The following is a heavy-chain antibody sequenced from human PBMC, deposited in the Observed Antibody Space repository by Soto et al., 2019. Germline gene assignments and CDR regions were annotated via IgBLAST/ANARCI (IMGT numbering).Heavy chain of an antibody. D-gene: IGHD3-22*01. CDR3: ARAVSYYDTSGYLGFYFDH. Sequence: GGSLRLSCEASGFTFSTYGIHWVRQAPGKGLDWVAFISNDGSNKYFSDSVQGRFALSRDQSKNTVQLYLNSLTTGDTAVYYCARAVSYYDTSGYLGFYFDHWGQGSLVTVSS. J-gene: IGHJ4*02. CDR1: GFTFSTYG. CDR2: ISNDGSNK. V-gene: IGHV3-30*03.